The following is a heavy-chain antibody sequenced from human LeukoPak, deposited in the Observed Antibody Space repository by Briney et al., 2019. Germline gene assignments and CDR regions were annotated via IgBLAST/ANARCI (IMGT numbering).Heavy chain of an antibody. Sequence: GTLSLTCAVSGGSISSSNWWSWVRQPPGKGLEWIGEIYHSGSTNYNPSLKSRVTISVDTSKNQFSLKLSSVTAADTAVYYCARQVTYCGGDCYSAFDYWGQGTLVTVSS. D-gene: IGHD2-21*02. J-gene: IGHJ4*02. CDR3: ARQVTYCGGDCYSAFDY. CDR1: GGSISSSNW. CDR2: IYHSGST. V-gene: IGHV4-4*02.